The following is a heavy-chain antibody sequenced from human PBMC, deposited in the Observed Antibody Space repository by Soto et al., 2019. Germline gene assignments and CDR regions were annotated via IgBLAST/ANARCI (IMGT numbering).Heavy chain of an antibody. J-gene: IGHJ4*02. CDR3: ARGPYRTKYYFDY. CDR1: GFTVSSHY. CDR2: IYSGGST. V-gene: IGHV3-53*01. Sequence: EVQLVESGGGLIQPGGSLRLSCAASGFTVSSHYMSWVRQAPGKGLEWVSVIYSGGSTYYADSVKGRFTISRDNSKNTLYLQMNSLRAEDTAVYYCARGPYRTKYYFDYWGQGTLVTVSS. D-gene: IGHD2-8*01.